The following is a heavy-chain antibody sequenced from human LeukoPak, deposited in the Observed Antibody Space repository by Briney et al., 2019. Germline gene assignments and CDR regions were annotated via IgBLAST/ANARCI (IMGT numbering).Heavy chain of an antibody. CDR1: GGSISSSSYY. CDR3: ARDYYGSGPYNWFDP. V-gene: IGHV4-39*02. Sequence: SETLSLTCTVSGGSISSSSYYWGWIRQPPGKGLEWIGSIYYSGSTYYNPSLKSRVTISVDTSKNQFSLKLSSVTAADTAVYYCARDYYGSGPYNWFDPWGQGTLVTVSS. J-gene: IGHJ5*02. D-gene: IGHD3-10*01. CDR2: IYYSGST.